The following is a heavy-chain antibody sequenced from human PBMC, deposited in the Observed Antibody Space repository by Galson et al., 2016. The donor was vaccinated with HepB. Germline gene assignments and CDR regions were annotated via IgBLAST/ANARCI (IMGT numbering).Heavy chain of an antibody. CDR2: LGGSGVTT. V-gene: IGHV3-23*01. CDR3: ARPLLPESRVATFKLRRRSHFSGMDV. D-gene: IGHD3-3*01. J-gene: IGHJ6*02. CDR1: GFIFNNFA. Sequence: SLRLSCAASGFIFNNFAMPWVRQVPGKGLEWVSSLGGSGVTTYYADAVKGRFVISRDNSRSLMYLEMTGLRADDAAVYYCARPLLPESRVATFKLRRRSHFSGMDVWGRGTTVTVSS.